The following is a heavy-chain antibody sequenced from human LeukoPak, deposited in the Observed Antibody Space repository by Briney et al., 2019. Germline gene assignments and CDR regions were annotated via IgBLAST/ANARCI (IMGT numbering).Heavy chain of an antibody. V-gene: IGHV6-1*01. CDR2: TYYRSKWYN. D-gene: IGHD6-19*01. CDR3: ARGYSSGWYQNPNWFDP. CDR1: GDSVSSNSAA. Sequence: SQTLSLTCAISGDSVSSNSAAWNWIRQSPSRGLEWLGRTYYRSKWYNDYAVSVKSRITINPDTSKNQFSLQLNSVTPEDTAVYYCARGYSSGWYQNPNWFDPWGQGTLVTVSS. J-gene: IGHJ5*02.